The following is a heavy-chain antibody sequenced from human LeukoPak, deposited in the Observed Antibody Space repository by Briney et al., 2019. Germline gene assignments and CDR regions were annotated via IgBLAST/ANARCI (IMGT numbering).Heavy chain of an antibody. V-gene: IGHV4-61*02. CDR1: GGSISSGSYY. J-gene: IGHJ4*02. D-gene: IGHD6-13*01. Sequence: SETLSLTCTVSGGSISSGSYYWSWIRQPAGKGLEWIGRIYTSGSTNYNPSLKRRVTMSVDTSKNQFSLKLRSVTAADTAMYYCAKETKSSSWLYDYWGQGSLVTVSS. CDR3: AKETKSSSWLYDY. CDR2: IYTSGST.